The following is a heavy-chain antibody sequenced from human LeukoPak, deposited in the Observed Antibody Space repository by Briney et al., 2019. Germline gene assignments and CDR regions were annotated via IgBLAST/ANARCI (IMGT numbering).Heavy chain of an antibody. CDR3: GRGGTFSRYYYMDV. V-gene: IGHV3-7*01. D-gene: IGHD2-15*01. Sequence: PGGSLRLSCAASGFTFSSYWMNWVRQAPGKGLEWVANIKQDGSEKYYVDSAKGRFTISRDNAKNSLYLQMNSLRAEDTAVYYCGRGGTFSRYYYMDVWGKGTTVTVSS. CDR1: GFTFSSYW. CDR2: IKQDGSEK. J-gene: IGHJ6*03.